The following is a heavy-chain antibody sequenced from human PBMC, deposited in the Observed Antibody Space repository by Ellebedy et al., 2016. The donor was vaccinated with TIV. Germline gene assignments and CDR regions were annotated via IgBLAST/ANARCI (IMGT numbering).Heavy chain of an antibody. D-gene: IGHD3-10*01. CDR3: ARDETVRGIIMEY. CDR2: VSNSGSVM. V-gene: IGHV3-48*03. CDR1: GFTFSGYE. J-gene: IGHJ4*02. Sequence: PGGSLRLSCVASGFTFSGYEMNWVRQAPGKGLEWVSYVSNSGSVMYYEDSVKGRFTILRDNYKNVMYLQRDSLRVEDTAVYYCARDETVRGIIMEYWGQGALVTVSS.